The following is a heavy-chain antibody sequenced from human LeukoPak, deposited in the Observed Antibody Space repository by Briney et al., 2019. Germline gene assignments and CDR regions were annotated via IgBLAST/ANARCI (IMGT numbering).Heavy chain of an antibody. Sequence: PGRSLRLSCAASGFTFSSYAMHWVRQAPGKGLEWVAVISYDGSNKYYADSVKGRFTISRDNSKNTLYLQMNSLRGEDTAVYYCARVASSSWYYFDYWGQGTLVTVSS. CDR1: GFTFSSYA. J-gene: IGHJ4*02. D-gene: IGHD6-13*01. CDR2: ISYDGSNK. CDR3: ARVASSSWYYFDY. V-gene: IGHV3-30-3*01.